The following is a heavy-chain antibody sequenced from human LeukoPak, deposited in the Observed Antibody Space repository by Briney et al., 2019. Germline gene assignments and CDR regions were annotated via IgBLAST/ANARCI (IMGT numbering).Heavy chain of an antibody. J-gene: IGHJ5*02. CDR3: ARAYYVILTGYHWFDP. D-gene: IGHD3-9*01. CDR1: GGSISSSNW. Sequence: SGTLSLTCAVSGGSISSSNWWSWVRQPPGEGVEWIGQIYHSGSTNYNPSLKSRVTISVDKSKNQFSLKLSSVTAADTAVYYCARAYYVILTGYHWFDPWGQGTLVTVSS. V-gene: IGHV4-4*02. CDR2: IYHSGST.